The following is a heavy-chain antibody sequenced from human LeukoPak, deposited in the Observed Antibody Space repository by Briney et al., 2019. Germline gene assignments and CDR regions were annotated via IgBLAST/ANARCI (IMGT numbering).Heavy chain of an antibody. V-gene: IGHV4-59*01. CDR1: GGSISRYY. J-gene: IGHJ4*02. CDR3: ARSGYPEYYFDY. D-gene: IGHD3-3*01. CDR2: MFSSGST. Sequence: SETLSLTCTFSGGSISRYYWSWIRQPPGKGLEWIGDMFSSGSTNYNPSLTSRVTISVDTSKNQFSLKLSSVTAADTAVYYCARSGYPEYYFDYWGQGTLVTVSS.